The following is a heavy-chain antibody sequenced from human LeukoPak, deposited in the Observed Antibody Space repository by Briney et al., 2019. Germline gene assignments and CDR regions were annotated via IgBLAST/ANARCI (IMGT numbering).Heavy chain of an antibody. CDR1: GFTFSSYE. CDR3: ARDLRGVGRLGVY. J-gene: IGHJ4*02. CDR2: ISSSGSTI. Sequence: GGSLRLSCAASGFTFSSYEMNWVRQAPGNGLEWVSYISSSGSTIYYADSVKGRFTISRDNAKNSLYLQMNSLRAEDTAVYYCARDLRGVGRLGVYWGQGTLVTVSS. V-gene: IGHV3-48*03. D-gene: IGHD3-16*01.